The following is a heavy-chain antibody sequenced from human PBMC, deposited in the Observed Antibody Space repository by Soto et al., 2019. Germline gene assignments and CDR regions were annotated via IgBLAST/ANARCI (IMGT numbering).Heavy chain of an antibody. CDR2: IHYTGST. Sequence: SETLSLTCSVSGDSISSSGFFWSWIRQQPGKALEWIGYIHYTGSTSYNPSLKSRLAISLDASKNQFSLSLSSVTSADTAVYYCARDHRSLGGYYGIDVWGQGTTVTVSS. CDR1: GDSISSSGFF. J-gene: IGHJ6*02. CDR3: ARDHRSLGGYYGIDV. D-gene: IGHD3-10*01. V-gene: IGHV4-31*03.